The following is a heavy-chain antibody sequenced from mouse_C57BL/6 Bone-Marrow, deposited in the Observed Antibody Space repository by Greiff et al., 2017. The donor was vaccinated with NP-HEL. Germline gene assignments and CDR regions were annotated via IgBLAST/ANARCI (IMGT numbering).Heavy chain of an antibody. CDR1: GFTFSSYA. D-gene: IGHD1-1*01. Sequence: DVHLVESGGGLVKPGGSLKLSCAASGFTFSSYAMSWVRQTPEKRLEWVATISDGGSYTYYPDNVKGRFTISRDNAKNNLYLQMSHLKSEDTAMYYCARAATVAPDYWGQGTTLTVSS. J-gene: IGHJ2*01. CDR2: ISDGGSYT. CDR3: ARAATVAPDY. V-gene: IGHV5-4*01.